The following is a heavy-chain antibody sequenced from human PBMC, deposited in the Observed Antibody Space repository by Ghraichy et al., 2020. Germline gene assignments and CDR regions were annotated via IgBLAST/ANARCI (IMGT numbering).Heavy chain of an antibody. Sequence: SETLSLTCTVSGGSISSSSYYWGWIRQPPGKGLEWIGSIYYSGSTYHNPSLKSRVTISVDTSKNQFSLKLSSVTAADTAVYYCASLYSSGGFDPWGQGTLVTVST. CDR1: GGSISSSSYY. V-gene: IGHV4-39*01. CDR3: ASLYSSGGFDP. CDR2: IYYSGST. D-gene: IGHD6-19*01. J-gene: IGHJ5*02.